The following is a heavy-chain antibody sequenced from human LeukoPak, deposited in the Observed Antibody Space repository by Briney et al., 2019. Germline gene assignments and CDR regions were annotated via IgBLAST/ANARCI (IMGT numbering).Heavy chain of an antibody. J-gene: IGHJ4*02. CDR1: GGSISSYY. Sequence: PSETLSLSCTVSGGSISSYYWNWIRQPAGKGLEWIGRIHTSGSTDYNPSLKRRLTMSLDTPNNQFSLKLTSVTAADTAVYYCARWTSSSWYFDSWGQGTLVTVSS. D-gene: IGHD6-13*01. CDR2: IHTSGST. CDR3: ARWTSSSWYFDS. V-gene: IGHV4-4*07.